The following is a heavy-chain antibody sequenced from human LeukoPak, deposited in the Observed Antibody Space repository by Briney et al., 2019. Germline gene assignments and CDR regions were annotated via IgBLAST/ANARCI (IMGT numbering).Heavy chain of an antibody. CDR3: ARNKRGDY. J-gene: IGHJ4*02. CDR1: GFTFSSYA. D-gene: IGHD1/OR15-1a*01. V-gene: IGHV3-23*01. Sequence: GGSLRLSCAASGFTFSSYAMSWVRQAPGKGLEWVSGISGSGGSTYFADSVEGRFTISRDNSKNTLYLQMNSLRVEDRAVYYCARNKRGDYWGQGTLVTVSS. CDR2: ISGSGGST.